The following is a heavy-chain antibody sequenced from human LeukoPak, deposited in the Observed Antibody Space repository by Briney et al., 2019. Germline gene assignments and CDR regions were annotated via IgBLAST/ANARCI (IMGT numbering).Heavy chain of an antibody. Sequence: GGSLRLSCAASGITFSNYVMSWVRQAPGKELEWVSAISGGGRNTYYAASVKGRFTISRDNSKNMLHLQMNSLRAEDTAVYYCAKDRTSMVTTGLDYWGQGTLVTVSS. CDR1: GITFSNYV. V-gene: IGHV3-23*01. CDR2: ISGGGRNT. D-gene: IGHD4-17*01. J-gene: IGHJ4*02. CDR3: AKDRTSMVTTGLDY.